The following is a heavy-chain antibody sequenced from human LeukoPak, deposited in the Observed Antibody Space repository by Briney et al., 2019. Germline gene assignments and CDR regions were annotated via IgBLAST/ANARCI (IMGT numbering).Heavy chain of an antibody. CDR3: AKDTSQLLLDAFDI. CDR2: IRYDGSDK. V-gene: IGHV3-30*02. J-gene: IGHJ3*02. Sequence: GGSLRLSCAASGFTFSSYGMHWVRQAPGKGLEWVAFIRYDGSDKYYADSVKGRFTISRDNSKNTLYLQMNSLRGEDTAVYYCAKDTSQLLLDAFDIWGQGTMVTVSS. D-gene: IGHD2-2*01. CDR1: GFTFSSYG.